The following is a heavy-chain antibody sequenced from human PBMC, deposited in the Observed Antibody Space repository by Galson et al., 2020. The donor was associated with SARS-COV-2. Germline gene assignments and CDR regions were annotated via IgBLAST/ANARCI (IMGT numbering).Heavy chain of an antibody. J-gene: IGHJ4*02. CDR1: GYSFTSYW. V-gene: IGHV5-51*01. Sequence: GESLKISCKGSGYSFTSYWIGWVRQMPGKGLEWMGIIYPGDSDTRYSPSFQGQVTISADKSISTAYLQWSSLKASDTAMYYCARGMTGYSSGWSATPFDYWGQGTLVTVSS. D-gene: IGHD6-19*01. CDR3: ARGMTGYSSGWSATPFDY. CDR2: IYPGDSDT.